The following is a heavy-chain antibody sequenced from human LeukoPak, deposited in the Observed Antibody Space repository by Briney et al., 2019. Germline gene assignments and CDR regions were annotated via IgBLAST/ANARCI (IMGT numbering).Heavy chain of an antibody. D-gene: IGHD4-11*01. CDR3: ASMDKAYSTILPSDY. J-gene: IGHJ4*02. V-gene: IGHV4-39*01. Sequence: PSETLSLICTVSGGSISSSSYYWGWIRQPPGKGLEWIGSIYYSGSTYYNPSLKSRVTISVDTSKNQFSLKLSSVTAADTAVYYCASMDKAYSTILPSDYWGQGTLVTVSS. CDR2: IYYSGST. CDR1: GGSISSSSYY.